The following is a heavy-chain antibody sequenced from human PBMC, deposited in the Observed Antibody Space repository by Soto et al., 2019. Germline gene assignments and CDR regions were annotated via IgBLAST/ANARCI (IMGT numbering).Heavy chain of an antibody. D-gene: IGHD6-13*01. Sequence: GGSLRLSCAASGSTFSSYDMHWVRQATGKGLEWVSAIGTAGDTYYPGSVKGRFTISRENAKNSLYLQMNSLRAGDTAVYYCARSISYSSSWYAFDIWGQGTMVTVSS. V-gene: IGHV3-13*01. CDR2: IGTAGDT. CDR1: GSTFSSYD. CDR3: ARSISYSSSWYAFDI. J-gene: IGHJ3*02.